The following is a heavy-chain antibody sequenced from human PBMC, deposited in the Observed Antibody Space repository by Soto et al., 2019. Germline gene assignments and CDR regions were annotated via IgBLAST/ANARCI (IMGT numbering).Heavy chain of an antibody. CDR1: SASITSSRYY. D-gene: IGHD3-3*01. CDR2: LYYSGRT. V-gene: IGHV4-39*01. J-gene: IGHJ4*02. Sequence: SETLSLTCTVSSASITSSRYYWNWIRQPPGKGLEWIGNLYYSGRTYYNPCLKSRVTISVDTSKNRLSLKLRSVTAADTAMLYFAIWRSEKADKGSGYVVYGGRGKLVPSPQ. CDR3: AIWRSEKADKGSGYVVY.